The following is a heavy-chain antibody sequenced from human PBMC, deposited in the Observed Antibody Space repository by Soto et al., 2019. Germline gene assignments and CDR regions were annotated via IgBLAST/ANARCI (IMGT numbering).Heavy chain of an antibody. V-gene: IGHV4-30-2*01. CDR3: ARVPGP. Sequence: SETLSLTCAFSGGSIISGGYSWSWIRQPPGKGLEWIGYIYHSGSTYYNPSLKSRVTISVDRSKNQFSLKLSSVTAADTAVYYCARVPGPWGQGTLVTVS. CDR2: IYHSGST. CDR1: GGSIISGGYS. J-gene: IGHJ5*02.